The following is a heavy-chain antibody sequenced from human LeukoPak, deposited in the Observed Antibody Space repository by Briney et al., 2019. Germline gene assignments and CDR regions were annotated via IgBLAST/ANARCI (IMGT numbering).Heavy chain of an antibody. D-gene: IGHD6-13*01. V-gene: IGHV3-21*01. J-gene: IGHJ4*02. CDR2: ISSSSSYI. CDR3: ARASAYGIAAAGIVYYFDY. Sequence: TGGSLRLSCAASGFTFSSYSMNWVRQAPGKGLEWVSSISSSSSYIYYADSVKGRFTISRDNAKNSLYLQMNSLRAEDTAVYYCARASAYGIAAAGIVYYFDYWGQGTLVTVSS. CDR1: GFTFSSYS.